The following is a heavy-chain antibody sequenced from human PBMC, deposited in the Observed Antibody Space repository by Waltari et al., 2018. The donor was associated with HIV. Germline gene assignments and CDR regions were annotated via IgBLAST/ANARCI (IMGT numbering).Heavy chain of an antibody. D-gene: IGHD6-13*01. CDR3: ARHSASSWPPYYFDY. CDR1: GGSISSYY. V-gene: IGHV4-59*08. J-gene: IGHJ4*02. CDR2: IYYSGST. Sequence: QVQLQESGPGLVKPSETLSLTCTVSGGSISSYYWSWIRQPPGKGLEWIGYIYYSGSTNYNPPLKSRVPISVDTSKNQFSLKLSSVTAADTAVYYCARHSASSWPPYYFDYWGQGTLVTVSS.